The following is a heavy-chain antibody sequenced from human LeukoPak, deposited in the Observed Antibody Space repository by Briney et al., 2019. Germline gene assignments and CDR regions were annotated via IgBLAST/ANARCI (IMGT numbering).Heavy chain of an antibody. CDR3: ARQYCSGITCYPNWFDP. CDR2: IKKDGSER. V-gene: IGHV3-7*02. Sequence: GGSLRLSCAASGFTFSSYEMNWVRQAPGKGLEWVANIKKDGSERYYLDSVKGRFTISRDDAKNSLYLQMDSLRGEDTAVYYCARQYCSGITCYPNWFDPWGQGTLVTVSS. CDR1: GFTFSSYE. J-gene: IGHJ5*02. D-gene: IGHD2-2*01.